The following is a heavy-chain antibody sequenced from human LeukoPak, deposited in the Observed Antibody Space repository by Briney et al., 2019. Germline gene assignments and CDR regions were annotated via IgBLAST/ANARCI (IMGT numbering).Heavy chain of an antibody. V-gene: IGHV1-69*13. Sequence: SVKVSCKASGDTFSSFAFSWVRQAPRQGLEWMGRIVATFGTAKYAQKFQGRVTITADESTNTAHMELSSLRSEDTAVYYCARHYPSYFDYWGQGTLVTVSS. CDR1: GDTFSSFA. J-gene: IGHJ4*02. CDR2: IVATFGTA. D-gene: IGHD3-10*01. CDR3: ARHYPSYFDY.